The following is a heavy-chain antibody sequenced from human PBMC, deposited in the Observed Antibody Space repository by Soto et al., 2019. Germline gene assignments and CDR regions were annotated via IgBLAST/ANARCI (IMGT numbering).Heavy chain of an antibody. V-gene: IGHV3-23*01. D-gene: IGHD5-12*01. Sequence: GGSLRLSCAASGFTFSSYAMSWVRQAPDKGLEWVSAISGSGGSTYYADSVKGRFTISRDNSKNTLYLQMNSLRAEDTAVYYFAKTPNRRWLYYYMDVWGKGTTVTVSS. J-gene: IGHJ6*03. CDR3: AKTPNRRWLYYYMDV. CDR2: ISGSGGST. CDR1: GFTFSSYA.